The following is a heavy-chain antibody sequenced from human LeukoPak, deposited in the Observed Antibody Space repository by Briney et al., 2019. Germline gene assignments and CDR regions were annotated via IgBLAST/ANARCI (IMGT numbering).Heavy chain of an antibody. V-gene: IGHV7-4-1*02. CDR3: ARGGDYDSSGTYAFDI. J-gene: IGHJ3*02. D-gene: IGHD3-22*01. Sequence: ASVKVSCKASGYTFTGYYMHWVRQAPGQGLEWMGWINTNTGNPTYAQGFTGRFVFSLDTSVSTAYLQISSLKAEDTAVYYCARGGDYDSSGTYAFDIWGQGTMVTVSS. CDR1: GYTFTGYY. CDR2: INTNTGNP.